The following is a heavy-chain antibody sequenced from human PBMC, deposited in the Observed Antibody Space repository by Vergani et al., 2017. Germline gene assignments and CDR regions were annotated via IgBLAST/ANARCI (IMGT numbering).Heavy chain of an antibody. D-gene: IGHD2-21*02. CDR3: ARRGYGGGDCYSGRYWYFDL. CDR2: ISAYKGNT. CDR1: GYTFTSYG. V-gene: IGHV1-18*01. Sequence: QVQLVQSGAEVKKPGASVKVSCKASGYTFTSYGISWVRQAPGQGLEWMGWISAYKGNTNYAQKLQGRVTMTTDTSTSTAYMELRGLRSDDTAVYYCARRGYGGGDCYSGRYWYFDLWGRGTLVTVSA. J-gene: IGHJ2*01.